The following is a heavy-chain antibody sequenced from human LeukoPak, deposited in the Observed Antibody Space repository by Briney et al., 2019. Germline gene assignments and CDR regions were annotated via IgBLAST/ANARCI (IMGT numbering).Heavy chain of an antibody. CDR2: ISGSGGST. D-gene: IGHD6-13*01. V-gene: IGHV3-23*01. CDR1: GFTFRSYA. Sequence: PGGYLRLSCAVSGFTFRSYAMSWVRQAPGKGLEWVSAISGSGGSTYYADSVKGRFTISRDNSKNTLYLQVNSLRTEDTAVYYCAKDRSSSWSRGFDYWGQGTLVTVSS. CDR3: AKDRSSSWSRGFDY. J-gene: IGHJ4*02.